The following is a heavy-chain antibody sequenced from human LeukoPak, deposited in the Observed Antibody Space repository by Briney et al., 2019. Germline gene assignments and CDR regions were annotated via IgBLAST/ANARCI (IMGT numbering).Heavy chain of an antibody. CDR3: ARGGVYYSSGYYLRDAFDI. CDR2: TRNKANSYTT. J-gene: IGHJ3*02. V-gene: IGHV3-72*01. Sequence: GGSLRLSCAASGFTFSDHYMDWVRQAPGKGLEWVGRTRNKANSYTTEYAASVKGRFTISRDDSKNSLYLQMNSLKTEDTAVYYCARGGVYYSSGYYLRDAFDIWGQGTMVTVSS. D-gene: IGHD3-22*01. CDR1: GFTFSDHY.